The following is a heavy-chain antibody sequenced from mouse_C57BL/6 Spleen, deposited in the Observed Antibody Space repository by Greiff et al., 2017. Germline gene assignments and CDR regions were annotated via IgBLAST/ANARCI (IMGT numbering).Heavy chain of an antibody. CDR3: ARNLAMITRGYAMDY. D-gene: IGHD2-4*01. Sequence: QVQLKESGPGLVQPSQSLSITCTVSGFSLTSYGVHWVRQSPGKGLEWLGVIWSGGSTDYNAAFISRLSISKDNSKSQVFFKMNSLQADDTAIYYCARNLAMITRGYAMDYWGQGTSVTVSS. CDR2: IWSGGST. CDR1: GFSLTSYG. J-gene: IGHJ4*01. V-gene: IGHV2-2*01.